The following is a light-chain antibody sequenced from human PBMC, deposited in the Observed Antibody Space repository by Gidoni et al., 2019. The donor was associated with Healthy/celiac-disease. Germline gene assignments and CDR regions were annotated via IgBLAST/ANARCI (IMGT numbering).Light chain of an antibody. CDR1: SSDVGGYNY. Sequence: QSALTQPASVSASPGQSITISCTGTSSDVGGYNYVSWYQQHPGKAPILMIYDVSNRPSGVSNRFSGSKSGNTASLTISGLQAEDEADYYCSSYTSSSTPHYVFGTGTKVTVL. V-gene: IGLV2-14*01. CDR2: DVS. J-gene: IGLJ1*01. CDR3: SSYTSSSTPHYV.